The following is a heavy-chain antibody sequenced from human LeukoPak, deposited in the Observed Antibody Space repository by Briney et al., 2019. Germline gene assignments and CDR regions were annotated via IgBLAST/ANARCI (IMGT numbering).Heavy chain of an antibody. J-gene: IGHJ5*02. V-gene: IGHV1-69*04. CDR1: GGTFSSNA. CDR2: IIPILGIT. CDR3: ARGSCSSTSCYTEDWFDP. D-gene: IGHD2-2*02. Sequence: SVKVSCKASGGTFSSNAISWVRQAPGRGLEWMGRIIPILGITNYAQKFQGRVTITADKSTSTAYMEVSSLRSEDTAVYYCARGSCSSTSCYTEDWFDPWGQGTLVTVSS.